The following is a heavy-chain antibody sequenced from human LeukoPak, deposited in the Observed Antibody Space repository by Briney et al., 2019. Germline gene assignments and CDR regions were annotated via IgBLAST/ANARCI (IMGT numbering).Heavy chain of an antibody. CDR3: ARGGASHDAFDI. Sequence: GGSLRLSCAASGLTFRTYAMSWVRQAPGKGLEWVSSISDSGGYTFYADSVKGRFTISRDNSKNTLYLQMNSLRAEDTAVYYCARGGASHDAFDIWGQGTMVTVSS. J-gene: IGHJ3*02. CDR2: ISDSGGYT. CDR1: GLTFRTYA. V-gene: IGHV3-23*01. D-gene: IGHD3-10*01.